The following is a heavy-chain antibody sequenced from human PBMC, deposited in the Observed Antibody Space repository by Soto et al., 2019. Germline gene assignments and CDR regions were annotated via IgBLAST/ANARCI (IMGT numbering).Heavy chain of an antibody. J-gene: IGHJ1*01. V-gene: IGHV4-59*01. D-gene: IGHD4-17*01. CDR3: ARARNQDYRGNHCEY. CDR2: IYYRGST. CDR1: GGSISHYY. Sequence: ASETLSLTCTVSGGSISHYYSSWIRQLPWKGLEWIGYIYYRGSTNYNPSVKSRVTISVDTSKKQFSLKLRSVSAADTAVYLCARARNQDYRGNHCEY.